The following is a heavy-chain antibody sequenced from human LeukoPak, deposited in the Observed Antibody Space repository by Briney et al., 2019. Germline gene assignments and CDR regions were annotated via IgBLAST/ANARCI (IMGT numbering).Heavy chain of an antibody. D-gene: IGHD7-27*01. CDR3: VRTPPNWGFDY. CDR2: MSPNSGDT. J-gene: IGHJ4*02. V-gene: IGHV1-8*01. CDR1: GYTFTTHD. Sequence: ASVKVSCKASGYTFTTHDINWVRQATGQGLEWLGWMSPNSGDTGYAQKFQGRVTMTSDSSISAAYMELSSLRSEDTAIYYCVRTPPNWGFDYWGQGTLVTVSS.